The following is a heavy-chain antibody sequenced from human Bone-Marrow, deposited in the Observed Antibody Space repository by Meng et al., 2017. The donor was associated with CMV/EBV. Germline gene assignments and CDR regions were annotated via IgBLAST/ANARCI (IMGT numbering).Heavy chain of an antibody. CDR1: GTSIISSTYS. J-gene: IGHJ5*02. Sequence: SVSGTSIISSTYSCRSIRQPPVEVLLLIWSIYSGWSTSFNPSLTSRVIISVDPSKHQFSLRLSSVTAAYTSVYYCARSAGWLSGLDPWGHGTLVTVSS. CDR3: ARSAGWLSGLDP. D-gene: IGHD6-19*01. V-gene: IGHV4-39*07. CDR2: IYSGWST.